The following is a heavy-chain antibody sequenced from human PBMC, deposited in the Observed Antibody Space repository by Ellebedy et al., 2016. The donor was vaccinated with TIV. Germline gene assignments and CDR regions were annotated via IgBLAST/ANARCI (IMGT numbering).Heavy chain of an antibody. CDR1: GFTFGNYA. CDR3: ARDFQFDISTYYRGMDV. J-gene: IGHJ6*02. D-gene: IGHD3-9*01. CDR2: IRSKPVGGTT. V-gene: IGHV3-49*04. Sequence: GESLKISCTGSGFTFGNYAMTWVRPAPGKGLEWVGLIRSKPVGGTTDFAASVKGRFTIARDDSRGIAFLQMDSLKTEDTAVYYCARDFQFDISTYYRGMDVWGQGTTVTGSS.